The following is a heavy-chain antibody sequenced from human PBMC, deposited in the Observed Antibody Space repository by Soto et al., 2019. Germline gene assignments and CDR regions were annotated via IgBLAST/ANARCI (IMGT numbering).Heavy chain of an antibody. CDR2: ISSSNSTI. J-gene: IGHJ6*02. D-gene: IGHD4-17*01. Sequence: EVQLVESGGGLVQPGGSLRLSCAASGFTFSSYSMNWVLQAPGKGLEWVSYISSSNSTIYYADSVKGRFTISRDNAKNSLYLQMKSLRDEDTAVYYCARAAFYGDLGYYYCGMDVWGQGTTVTVSS. V-gene: IGHV3-48*02. CDR1: GFTFSSYS. CDR3: ARAAFYGDLGYYYCGMDV.